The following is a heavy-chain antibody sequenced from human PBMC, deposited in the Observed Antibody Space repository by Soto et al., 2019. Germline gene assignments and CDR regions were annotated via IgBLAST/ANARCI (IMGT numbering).Heavy chain of an antibody. D-gene: IGHD4-17*01. V-gene: IGHV4-59*08. CDR3: AGNHYGDYDY. CDR2: IYYSGST. CDR1: GGSINNYY. J-gene: IGHJ4*02. Sequence: PSETLSLTCTVSGGSINNYYWSWIRQPPGKGLEWIGYIYYSGSTYYNPSLKSRVTISVDTSKNQFSLKLSSVTAADTAVYYCAGNHYGDYDYWGQGTLVTVSS.